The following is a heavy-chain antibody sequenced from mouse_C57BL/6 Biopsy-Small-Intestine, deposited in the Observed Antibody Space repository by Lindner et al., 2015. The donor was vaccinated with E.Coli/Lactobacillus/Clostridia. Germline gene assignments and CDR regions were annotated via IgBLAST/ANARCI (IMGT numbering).Heavy chain of an antibody. V-gene: IGHV1-81*01. J-gene: IGHJ1*01. Sequence: SVKVSCKASGGTFSSDAISWVRQAPGQGLEWMGGIIPMFGTANYAQKFQGRVTIIADESTSTAYMEVSSLRSDDTAVYYCAKGEAVPPYYYYYGMDVWGQGTTVTVSS. CDR2: IIPMFGTA. D-gene: IGHD1-1*01. CDR3: AKGEAVPPYYYYYGMDV. CDR1: GGTFSSDA.